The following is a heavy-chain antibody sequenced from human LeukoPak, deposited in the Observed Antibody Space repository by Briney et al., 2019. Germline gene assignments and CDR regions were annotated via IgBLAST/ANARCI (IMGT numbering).Heavy chain of an antibody. CDR2: IKQDGSKK. D-gene: IGHD6-13*01. Sequence: GGSLRLSCVASGFPFSSYWMTWVRQAPGKGLEWVANIKQDGSKKSYVDSVKGRFTISRDNAKNSLCLQMNSLRAEDTAVYYCARVVYSSSWPTYYYYGMDVWGQGTTVTVSS. CDR1: GFPFSSYW. CDR3: ARVVYSSSWPTYYYYGMDV. V-gene: IGHV3-7*03. J-gene: IGHJ6*02.